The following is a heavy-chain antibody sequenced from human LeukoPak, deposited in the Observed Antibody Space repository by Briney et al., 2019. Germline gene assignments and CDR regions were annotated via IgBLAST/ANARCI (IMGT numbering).Heavy chain of an antibody. CDR3: ARERSSQGYFDF. Sequence: GESLKISCKGSGYIFTSYWIGWVRQLPGKGLEWMGIIYPDDSDTRHSPSFQGQVTISADKSISTAYLQWSSLKASDTAMYYCARERSSQGYFDFWGQGTLVTVSS. D-gene: IGHD6-6*01. CDR1: GYIFTSYW. V-gene: IGHV5-51*01. J-gene: IGHJ4*02. CDR2: IYPDDSDT.